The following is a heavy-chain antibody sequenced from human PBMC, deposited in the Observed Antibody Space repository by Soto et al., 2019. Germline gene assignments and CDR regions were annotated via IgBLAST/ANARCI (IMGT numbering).Heavy chain of an antibody. CDR1: GFTFSSYA. V-gene: IGHV3-23*01. CDR3: AKAVGGITMGRGVEDELYYFGY. CDR2: ISGSGGST. J-gene: IGHJ4*01. D-gene: IGHD3-10*01. Sequence: EVQLLESGGGLVQPGGSLRLSCAASGFTFSSYAMSWVRQAPGKGLEWVSAISGSGGSTYYADSVKGRFTISRDNSKNKLYLQMNSVRAEDTAGYYCAKAVGGITMGRGVEDELYYFGYWGPGSLVTVSA.